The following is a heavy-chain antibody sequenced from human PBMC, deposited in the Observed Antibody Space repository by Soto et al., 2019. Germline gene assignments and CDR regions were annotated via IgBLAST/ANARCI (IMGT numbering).Heavy chain of an antibody. CDR1: GGSFSGYY. D-gene: IGHD3-3*01. CDR2: INHSGST. J-gene: IGHJ6*02. V-gene: IGHV4-34*01. Sequence: SETLSLTCAVYGGSFSGYYWIWIRQPPGKGLEWIGEINHSGSTNYNPSLKSRVTISVDTSKNQFSLKLSSVTAADTAVYYCARVGYDFWSGYKRYYYYGMDVWGQGTTVTVSS. CDR3: ARVGYDFWSGYKRYYYYGMDV.